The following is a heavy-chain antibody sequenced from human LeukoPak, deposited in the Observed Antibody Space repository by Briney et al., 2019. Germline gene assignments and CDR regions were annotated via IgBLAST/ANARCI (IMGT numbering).Heavy chain of an antibody. V-gene: IGHV3-21*06. D-gene: IGHD3-10*01. J-gene: IGHJ4*02. CDR2: IYVTGNFI. CDR3: AGEFNTIGNFDY. CDR1: GFTFSRFS. Sequence: GGSLILSCSTSGFTFSRFSMRWVRQAPGKGLEWVASIYVTGNFISYAGSVKGRFTISRDNANNSVYLQMSSLRADDTAVYYCAGEFNTIGNFDYWGQGTLVTVSS.